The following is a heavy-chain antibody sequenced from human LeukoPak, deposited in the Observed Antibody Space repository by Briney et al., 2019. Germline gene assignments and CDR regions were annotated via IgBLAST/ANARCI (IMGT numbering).Heavy chain of an antibody. V-gene: IGHV4-39*02. CDR3: ARLTIAANAFDI. D-gene: IGHD6-25*01. CDR1: GGSISSSDYY. CDR2: IYYSGST. J-gene: IGHJ3*02. Sequence: SETLSLTCTVSGGSISSSDYYWGWIRQPPGKGLEWIGSIYYSGSTYYNSSPKSRVTISVDTSKNHFSLRLSSVTAADTAMFYCARLTIAANAFDIWGQGTMVTVSS.